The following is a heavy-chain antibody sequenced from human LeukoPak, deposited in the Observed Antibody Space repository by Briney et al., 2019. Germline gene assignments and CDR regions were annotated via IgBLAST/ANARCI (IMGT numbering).Heavy chain of an antibody. V-gene: IGHV4-34*01. CDR1: GGSFSGYY. J-gene: IGHJ5*02. CDR2: INRSGST. D-gene: IGHD3-10*01. CDR3: ARDIYGVSGNLHWFDP. Sequence: KASETLSLTCAVYGGSFSGYYWSWIRQPPGKRLEWIGEINRSGSTNYNPSLKSRVTISVDTSKNQFSLRLSSVTAADTAVYYCARDIYGVSGNLHWFDPWGQGTLVTVSS.